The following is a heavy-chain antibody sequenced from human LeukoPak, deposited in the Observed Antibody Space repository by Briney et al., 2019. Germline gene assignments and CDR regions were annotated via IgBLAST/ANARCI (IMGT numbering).Heavy chain of an antibody. Sequence: SETLSLTCTVSGGSISSYYWSWIRQPPGEGLEWIGYISNSGSTNYNPSLKSRVTISVDTSKNQLSLKLSSVTAADTAVYYCARHGAPGVYPKNWFDPWGQGTLVTVSS. CDR2: ISNSGST. D-gene: IGHD5/OR15-5a*01. J-gene: IGHJ5*02. CDR3: ARHGAPGVYPKNWFDP. V-gene: IGHV4-59*08. CDR1: GGSISSYY.